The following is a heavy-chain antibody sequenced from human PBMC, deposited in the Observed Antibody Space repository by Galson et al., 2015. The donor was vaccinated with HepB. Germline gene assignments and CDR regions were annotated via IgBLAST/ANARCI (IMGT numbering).Heavy chain of an antibody. CDR1: GDSVSSRTAS. D-gene: IGHD1-1*01. J-gene: IGHJ4*02. V-gene: IGHV6-1*01. CDR2: TYYRSQWYS. CDR3: ARAWTSRPSTRQTDHFDY. Sequence: CAISGDSVSSRTASWNWIRQSPSRGLEWLGRTYYRSQWYSEYSASVRGRMTISPDTSENQFSLHLSSVTPEDTAIYFCARAWTSRPSTRQTDHFDYWGQGTLVTVSP.